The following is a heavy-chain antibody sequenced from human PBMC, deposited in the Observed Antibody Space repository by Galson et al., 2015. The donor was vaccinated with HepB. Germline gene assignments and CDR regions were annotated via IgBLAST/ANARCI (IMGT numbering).Heavy chain of an antibody. CDR3: ARRSSSAAGGRGLDV. J-gene: IGHJ6*02. D-gene: IGHD6-6*01. Sequence: QSGAEVKKPGDSLKISCKGSGHSFTSYWIAWVRQMPGKGLEWMGIIYPDDSDTRYSPSFQGQVTISADKSISTAYLQWSSLKASDTAMYYCARRSSSAAGGRGLDVWGQGTTVTVSS. V-gene: IGHV5-51*01. CDR2: IYPDDSDT. CDR1: GHSFTSYW.